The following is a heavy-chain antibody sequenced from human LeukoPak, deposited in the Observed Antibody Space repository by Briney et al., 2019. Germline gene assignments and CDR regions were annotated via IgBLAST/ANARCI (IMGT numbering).Heavy chain of an antibody. Sequence: ASVKVSCKASGYTFTSYALHWVRQAPGQRLEWMGWINAGNGNSEYSQKFQGRVTITRDTSASTAYMELSSLRSEDTAVYFCARWRGGTFTFDYWGQGTLVTVSS. J-gene: IGHJ4*02. CDR1: GYTFTSYA. CDR3: ARWRGGTFTFDY. D-gene: IGHD3-3*01. CDR2: INAGNGNS. V-gene: IGHV1-3*01.